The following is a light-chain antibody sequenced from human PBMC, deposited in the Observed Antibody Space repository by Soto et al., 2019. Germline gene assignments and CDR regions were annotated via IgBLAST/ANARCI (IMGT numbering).Light chain of an antibody. Sequence: DIQLTQSPSSLSASVGDRVTITCRVSQGISSYLNWYEQKPGKAPNLLIYGASNLQSGVPSRFSGGGSGTAFTLTISSLQPEDFGTYYCQQSYTSPVTFGGGTKV. CDR1: QGISSY. CDR3: QQSYTSPVT. J-gene: IGKJ4*01. CDR2: GAS. V-gene: IGKV1-39*01.